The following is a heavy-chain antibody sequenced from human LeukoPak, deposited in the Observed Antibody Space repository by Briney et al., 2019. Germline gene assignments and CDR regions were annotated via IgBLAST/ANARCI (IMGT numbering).Heavy chain of an antibody. D-gene: IGHD1-26*01. J-gene: IGHJ4*02. CDR2: FYYSGST. Sequence: SETLSLTCTVSGGSITSYYWNWIRQPPGKGLEWIGYFYYSGSTNYNPSLKSRVTISGDTSKNQFSLKLSSVTAADTAVYYCARESYRNYYFDYWGQGTLVTVSS. CDR1: GGSITSYY. V-gene: IGHV4-59*01. CDR3: ARESYRNYYFDY.